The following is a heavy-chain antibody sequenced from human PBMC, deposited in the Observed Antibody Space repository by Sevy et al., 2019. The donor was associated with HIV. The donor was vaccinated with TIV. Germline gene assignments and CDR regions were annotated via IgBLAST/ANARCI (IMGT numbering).Heavy chain of an antibody. J-gene: IGHJ4*02. D-gene: IGHD6-13*01. CDR1: GFTFDDYA. V-gene: IGHV3-9*01. CDR3: AKAYSSSPKDRFDY. CDR2: ISWNSGSI. Sequence: QPGGSLRLSCAASGFTFDDYAMHWVRQAPGKGLEWVSGISWNSGSIGYADSVKGRFTISRDNAKNSLYLQMNSLRAEDTALYYCAKAYSSSPKDRFDYWGQGTLVTVSS.